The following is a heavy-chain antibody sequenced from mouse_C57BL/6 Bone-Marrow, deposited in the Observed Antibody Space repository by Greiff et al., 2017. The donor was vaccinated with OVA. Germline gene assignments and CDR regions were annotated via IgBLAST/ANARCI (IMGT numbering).Heavy chain of an antibody. CDR2: ISSGGSYT. Sequence: EVKLMESGGDLVKPGGSLKLSCAASGFTFTSYGMSWVRQTPDQRLEWVATISSGGSYTYYHDSVKGRFTISRDNAKNTLYLQMSSLMSEDTAMYFCARSCITTVGAADYWGQGTTLTVSS. D-gene: IGHD1-1*01. J-gene: IGHJ2*01. CDR3: ARSCITTVGAADY. V-gene: IGHV5-6*01. CDR1: GFTFTSYG.